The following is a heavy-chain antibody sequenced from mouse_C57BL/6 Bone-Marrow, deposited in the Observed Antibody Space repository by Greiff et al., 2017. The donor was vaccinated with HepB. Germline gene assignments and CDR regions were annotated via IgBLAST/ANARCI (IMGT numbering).Heavy chain of an antibody. D-gene: IGHD2-4*01. CDR1: GYTFTSYW. CDR2: INPSSGYT. CDR3: ARDDYEDYYAMDY. Sequence: VQLQESGAELAKPGASVKLSCKASGYTFTSYWMHWVKQRPGQGLEWIGYINPSSGYTKYNQKFKDKATLTADKSSSTAYMQLSSLTYEDSAVYYCARDDYEDYYAMDYWGQGTSVTVSS. V-gene: IGHV1-7*01. J-gene: IGHJ4*01.